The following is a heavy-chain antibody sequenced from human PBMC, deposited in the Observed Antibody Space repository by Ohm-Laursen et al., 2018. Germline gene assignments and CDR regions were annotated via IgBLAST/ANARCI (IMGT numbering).Heavy chain of an antibody. CDR1: GFSVDDYA. D-gene: IGHD3-22*01. J-gene: IGHJ4*02. CDR3: AKGDYYDSGGDY. V-gene: IGHV3-9*01. Sequence: SLRLSCSATGFSVDDYAMHWVRQAPGKGLEWVSGISWNSGRIAYADSVRGRFTISRDNTKNSLYLQMNSLRTEDTALYYCAKGDYYDSGGDYWGQGTLVTVSS. CDR2: ISWNSGRI.